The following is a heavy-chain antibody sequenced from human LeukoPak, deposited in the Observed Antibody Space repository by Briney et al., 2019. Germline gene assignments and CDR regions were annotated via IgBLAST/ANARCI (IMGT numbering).Heavy chain of an antibody. CDR3: ARAGYSYGPKNLYYFDY. CDR2: ISSSSTI. V-gene: IGHV3-48*01. J-gene: IGHJ4*02. CDR1: GFTISSYS. D-gene: IGHD5-18*01. Sequence: GGSLKLSCAASGFTISSYSMNWVRQAPGKGLEWVSYISSSSTIYYADSVKGRFTISRDNAKNSLYLQMNSLRAEDTAVYYCARAGYSYGPKNLYYFDYWGQGTLVTVSS.